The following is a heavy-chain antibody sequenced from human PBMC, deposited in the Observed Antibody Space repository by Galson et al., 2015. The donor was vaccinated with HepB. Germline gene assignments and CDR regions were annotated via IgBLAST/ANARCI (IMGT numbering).Heavy chain of an antibody. CDR2: ISYDGSNK. Sequence: SLRLSCAASGFTFSSYGMHWVRQAPGKGLEWVAVISYDGSNKYYADSVKGRFTISRDNSKNTLYLQMNSLRAEDTAVYYCAKVGAFDIWGQGTMVTVSS. CDR3: AKVGAFDI. J-gene: IGHJ3*02. CDR1: GFTFSSYG. V-gene: IGHV3-30*18.